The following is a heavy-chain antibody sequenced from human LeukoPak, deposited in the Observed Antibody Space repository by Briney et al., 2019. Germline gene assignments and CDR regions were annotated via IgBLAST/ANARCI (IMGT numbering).Heavy chain of an antibody. CDR2: IIPIFGKT. J-gene: IGHJ4*02. V-gene: IGHV1-69*13. CDR3: ARDSRHLSSTRGGLKESRGAFFDY. CDR1: GGTFSSYA. D-gene: IGHD6-13*01. Sequence: GASVKVSCKASGGTFSSYAFNWVRQAPGQGLEWMGGIIPIFGKTNYAQKFQARVTITADESTNTAYMELSSLRSEDTALYYCARDSRHLSSTRGGLKESRGAFFDYWGQGTLVTVSS.